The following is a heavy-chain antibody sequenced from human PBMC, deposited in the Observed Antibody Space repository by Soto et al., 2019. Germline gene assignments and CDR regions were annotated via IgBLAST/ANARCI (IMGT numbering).Heavy chain of an antibody. Sequence: TSETLSLTCTVSGGSVSSGGYFWSWVRQPPGKELEWIGYTSYSGSANQNPSLKGRVTMSVDTSNNRFSLRLTSVTASDPAVYYCARSGSAYSHYYFDFWGQGALVTVSS. CDR1: GGSVSSGGYF. J-gene: IGHJ4*02. D-gene: IGHD3-22*01. CDR3: ARSGSAYSHYYFDF. CDR2: TSYSGSA. V-gene: IGHV4-61*08.